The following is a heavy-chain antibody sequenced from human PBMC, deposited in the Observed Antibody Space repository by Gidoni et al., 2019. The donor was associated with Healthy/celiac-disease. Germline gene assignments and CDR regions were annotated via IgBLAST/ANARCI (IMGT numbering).Heavy chain of an antibody. CDR1: GGTFSSYA. CDR3: AREVMGYSGYGRVTYGMDV. D-gene: IGHD5-12*01. J-gene: IGHJ6*02. Sequence: QVQLVQSGAEVKKPGCSVKVSCKASGGTFSSYAISWVRQAPGQGLEWMGGIIPIFCTANYAQKFQGRVTITADESTSTAYMELSSLRSEDTAVYYCAREVMGYSGYGRVTYGMDVWGQGTTVTVSS. CDR2: IIPIFCTA. V-gene: IGHV1-69*01.